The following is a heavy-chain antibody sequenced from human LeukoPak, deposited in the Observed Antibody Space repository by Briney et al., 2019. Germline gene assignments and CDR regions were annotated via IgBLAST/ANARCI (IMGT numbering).Heavy chain of an antibody. CDR1: GYTFTGYY. CDR3: ARLSVDTAMVAAFDI. D-gene: IGHD5-18*01. V-gene: IGHV1-2*06. CDR2: INPNSGGT. J-gene: IGHJ3*02. Sequence: ASVKVSCKASGYTFTGYYMHWVRQAPGQGLEWMGRINPNSGGTNYAQKFQGRVTKTRDTSISTAYMELSRLRSDDTAVYYCARLSVDTAMVAAFDIWGQGTMVTVSS.